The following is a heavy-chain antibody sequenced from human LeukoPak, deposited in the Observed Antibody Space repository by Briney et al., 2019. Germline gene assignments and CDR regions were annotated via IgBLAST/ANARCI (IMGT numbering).Heavy chain of an antibody. CDR3: ARGVDNPSYGSGSYSDY. J-gene: IGHJ4*02. CDR2: ISSRSNYI. V-gene: IGHV3-21*01. CDR1: GLTFSTST. Sequence: PGGSLRLSCAASGLTFSTSTMNWVRQAPGKGLEWVSAISSRSNYIYYADSLKGRFTISRDNAKSSLYLQMNSLRAEDTAVYFCARGVDNPSYGSGSYSDYWGQGTLVTVSS. D-gene: IGHD3-10*01.